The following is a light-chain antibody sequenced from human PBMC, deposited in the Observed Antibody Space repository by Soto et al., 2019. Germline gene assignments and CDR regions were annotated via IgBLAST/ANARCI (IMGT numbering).Light chain of an antibody. CDR2: GNS. Sequence: QSVLTQPPSVSGAPGQRVTISCTGSSSNIGAGYDVHWYQQLPGTAPKLLIYGNSNRPSGVPDRFSGSKSGTSASLAITGLQAVAQAACCCQSSVSRLSSPVFGGGPKRTAL. CDR3: QSSVSRLSSPV. V-gene: IGLV1-40*01. J-gene: IGLJ3*02. CDR1: SSNIGAGYD.